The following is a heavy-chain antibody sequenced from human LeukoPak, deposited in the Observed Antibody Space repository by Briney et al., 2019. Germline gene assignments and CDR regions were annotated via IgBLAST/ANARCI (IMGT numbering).Heavy chain of an antibody. D-gene: IGHD6-6*01. J-gene: IGHJ4*02. CDR3: ARVYSSSSGRALDY. V-gene: IGHV3-7*01. Sequence: GGSLRLSCAASGFTFSTYWMSWVRQAPGKGLEWVANIKQDGSEKYYVDSVKGRFTISRDNAKNALYLQMNSLRAEDTAVYYCARVYSSSSGRALDYWGQGTLVTVSS. CDR2: IKQDGSEK. CDR1: GFTFSTYW.